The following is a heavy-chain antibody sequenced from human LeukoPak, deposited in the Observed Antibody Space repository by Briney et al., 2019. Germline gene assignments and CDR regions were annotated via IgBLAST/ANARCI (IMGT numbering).Heavy chain of an antibody. V-gene: IGHV3-30*02. D-gene: IGHD6-13*01. J-gene: IGHJ4*02. Sequence: GGSLRLSCAASGFTFSSYGMHWVRQAPGKGLEWVAFIRYDGSNKYYADSVKGRFTISRDNAKNSLYLQMNSLRAEDTAVYYCARSSSSWYRPTPYYFDYWGQGTLVTVSS. CDR2: IRYDGSNK. CDR3: ARSSSSWYRPTPYYFDY. CDR1: GFTFSSYG.